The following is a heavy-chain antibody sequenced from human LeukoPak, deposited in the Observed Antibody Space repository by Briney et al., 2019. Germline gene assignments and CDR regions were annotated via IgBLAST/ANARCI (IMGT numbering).Heavy chain of an antibody. CDR3: ARDPYYYDSSGYYLPGAFDI. CDR2: IYSGGST. Sequence: PGGSLRLSCAASGFTFSSYWMTWVRQAPGKGLEWVSLIYSGGSTYYADSVKGRFTISRDNSKNTLYLQMNSLRAEDTAVYYCARDPYYYDSSGYYLPGAFDIWGQGTMVTVSS. CDR1: GFTFSSYW. V-gene: IGHV3-66*01. J-gene: IGHJ3*02. D-gene: IGHD3-22*01.